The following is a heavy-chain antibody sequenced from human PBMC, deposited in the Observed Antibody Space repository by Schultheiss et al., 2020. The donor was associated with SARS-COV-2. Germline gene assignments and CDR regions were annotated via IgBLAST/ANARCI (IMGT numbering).Heavy chain of an antibody. V-gene: IGHV3-21*01. Sequence: GGSLRLSCAASGFTFSSYAMSWVRQAPGKGLEWVSSISSSSSYIYYADSVKGRFTISRDNAKNSLYLQMNSLRAEDTAVYYCARAGSSDPIDYWGQGTLVTDSS. J-gene: IGHJ4*02. CDR1: GFTFSSYA. CDR2: ISSSSSYI. D-gene: IGHD6-13*01. CDR3: ARAGSSDPIDY.